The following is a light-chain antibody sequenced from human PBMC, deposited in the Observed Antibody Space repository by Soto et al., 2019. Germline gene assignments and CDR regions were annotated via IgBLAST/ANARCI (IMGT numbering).Light chain of an antibody. CDR2: GTS. J-gene: IGKJ1*01. CDR1: QTIVSTY. Sequence: EVVLTQSPGTLSLSPGERATLYCRTSQTIVSTYLAWYQQKAGQAPRLLMYGTSSRATGIPDRFSGSGSGTDFTLTISSVEPEDFAIYYCQQYSGSPPRTFGQGTQVEIK. CDR3: QQYSGSPPRT. V-gene: IGKV3-20*01.